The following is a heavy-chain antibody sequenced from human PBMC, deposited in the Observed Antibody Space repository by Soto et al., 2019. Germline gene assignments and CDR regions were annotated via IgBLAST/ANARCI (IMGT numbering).Heavy chain of an antibody. J-gene: IGHJ4*02. CDR1: GYTFTSYG. V-gene: IGHV1-18*04. CDR3: ARDLGRPAATDTAMVMYYFDD. D-gene: IGHD5-18*01. CDR2: ISAYNGNT. Sequence: QVQLVQSGAEVKKPGASVKVSCKASGYTFTSYGISWVRQAPGQGLEWMGWISAYNGNTNYAQKLHGRVTMTTDTTTTTAYMELRSRRSDNTAAYSCARDLGRPAATDTAMVMYYFDDWGQGTLVTVSS.